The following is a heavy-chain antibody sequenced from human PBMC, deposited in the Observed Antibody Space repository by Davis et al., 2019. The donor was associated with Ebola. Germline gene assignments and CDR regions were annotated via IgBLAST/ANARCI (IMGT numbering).Heavy chain of an antibody. Sequence: MPSETLSLTCAVYGGSFSGYYWSWIRQPPGKGLEWIGEINHSGRTNYNPSLKSRVTISVDTSKNQFSLKLSSVTAADTAVYYCARCGYSYGYNWFDPWGQGTLVTVSS. J-gene: IGHJ5*02. CDR1: GGSFSGYY. V-gene: IGHV4-34*01. CDR2: INHSGRT. D-gene: IGHD5-18*01. CDR3: ARCGYSYGYNWFDP.